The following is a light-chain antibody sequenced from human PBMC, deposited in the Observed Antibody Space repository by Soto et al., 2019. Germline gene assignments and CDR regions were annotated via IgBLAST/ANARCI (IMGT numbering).Light chain of an antibody. CDR3: QQYITYPFT. V-gene: IGKV1-16*02. Sequence: DIQVTQSPSSLSASVRDRVTITCRASQGVDNYLAWIQQRPGKAPRSLIYAASNLHGGVPSKFSASGSGTDFTLTISCLQPEDFATYYCQQYITYPFTFGPGTKV. CDR1: QGVDNY. CDR2: AAS. J-gene: IGKJ3*01.